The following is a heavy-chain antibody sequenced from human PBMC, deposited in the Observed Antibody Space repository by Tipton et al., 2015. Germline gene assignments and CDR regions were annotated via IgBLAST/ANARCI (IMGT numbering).Heavy chain of an antibody. V-gene: IGHV4-39*07. CDR1: GGSIRSSSYY. J-gene: IGHJ4*02. CDR3: ARGYSNYWGY. D-gene: IGHD4-11*01. CDR2: IYFSGST. Sequence: GLVKPSETLSLTCTVSGGSIRSSSYYWGWIRQPPGKGLEWIGSIYFSGSTYYSPSLTSRITISVDKSKNQFSLKLTSVTAADTAAYYCARGYSNYWGYWGQGTLVTVSS.